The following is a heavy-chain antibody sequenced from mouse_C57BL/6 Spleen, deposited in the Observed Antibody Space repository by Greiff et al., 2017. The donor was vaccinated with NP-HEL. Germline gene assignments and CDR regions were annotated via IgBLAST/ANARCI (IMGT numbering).Heavy chain of an antibody. CDR2: ISGGGGNT. CDR3: ARGGNWDYFDY. CDR1: GFTFSSYT. Sequence: EVQLVESGGGLVKPGGSLKLSCAASGFTFSSYTMSWVRQTPEKRLEWVATISGGGGNTYYPDSVKGRFTISRDNAKNTLYLQMSSLRSEDTALYYCARGGNWDYFDYWGQGTTLTVSS. V-gene: IGHV5-9*01. J-gene: IGHJ2*01. D-gene: IGHD4-1*01.